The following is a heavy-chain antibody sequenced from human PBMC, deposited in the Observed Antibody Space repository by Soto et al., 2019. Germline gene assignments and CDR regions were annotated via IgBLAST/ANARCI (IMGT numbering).Heavy chain of an antibody. V-gene: IGHV3-23*01. CDR2: ISGSGGST. J-gene: IGHJ4*02. CDR1: GFTFSSYA. CDR3: ETDTYYDFWDVYALDD. D-gene: IGHD3-3*01. Sequence: GSLRLYCAASGFTFSSYAMSCVRQAPGKGLELVSAISGSGGSTYYADSVKGRFTISRDNSKNTLYLQMNSLRAEDTAVYYCETDTYYDFWDVYALDDWGQGTLVTVSS.